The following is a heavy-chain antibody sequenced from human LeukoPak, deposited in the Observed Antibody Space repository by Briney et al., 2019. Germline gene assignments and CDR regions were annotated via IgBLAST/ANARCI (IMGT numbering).Heavy chain of an antibody. J-gene: IGHJ6*03. V-gene: IGHV4-34*01. CDR2: INHSGST. Sequence: PSETLSLTCAVYGGSFSGYYWSWIRQPPGKGLEWIGEINHSGSTNYNPSLKSRVTISVDTSKNQFSLKLSSVTAADTAVYYCRGCARKGPAASPRYYYYYMDVWGKGTTVTVSS. CDR1: GGSFSGYY. CDR3: RGCARKGPAASPRYYYYYMDV. D-gene: IGHD2-2*01.